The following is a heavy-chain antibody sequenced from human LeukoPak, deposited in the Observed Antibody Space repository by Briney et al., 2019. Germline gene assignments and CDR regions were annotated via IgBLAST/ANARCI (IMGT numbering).Heavy chain of an antibody. D-gene: IGHD3-10*01. V-gene: IGHV1-18*01. CDR2: ISAYNGNT. CDR1: GYTFTSYG. CDR3: ARMRRRFGELTGAFDI. J-gene: IGHJ3*02. Sequence: ASVKVSCKASGYTFTSYGISWVRQAPGQGLEWMGWISAYNGNTNYAQKLQGRVTMTTDTSTSTAYMELRSLRSDDTAVYYCARMRRRFGELTGAFDIWGQGTMVTVSS.